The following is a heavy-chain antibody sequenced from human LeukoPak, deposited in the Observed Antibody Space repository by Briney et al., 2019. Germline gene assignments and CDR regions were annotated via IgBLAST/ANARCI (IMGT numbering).Heavy chain of an antibody. CDR3: AKDQVIDPGIRGEVDY. CDR2: ISYDGSNK. CDR1: GFTFSSYG. D-gene: IGHD2-21*01. J-gene: IGHJ4*02. V-gene: IGHV3-30*18. Sequence: GGSLRLSCAASGFTFSSYGMHWVRQAPGKGLEWVAVISYDGSNKYYADSVKGRFTISRDNYKNTLYLQMNSLRGEDTAVYYCAKDQVIDPGIRGEVDYWGQGTLDTVSS.